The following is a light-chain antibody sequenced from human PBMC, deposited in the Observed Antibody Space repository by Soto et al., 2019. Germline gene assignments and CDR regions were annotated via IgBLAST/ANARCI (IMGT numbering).Light chain of an antibody. CDR1: QSVSGSY. V-gene: IGKV3-20*01. CDR2: GAS. Sequence: DIVLTQSPGTLSLSPGERATLSCRASQSVSGSYLAWYQQKPGQAPRLLIYGASSRATGIPDRFSGSGSRTDFTLTISRLEPEGFAVYYCQQYGNSPQTFGQGTKLEIK. J-gene: IGKJ2*01. CDR3: QQYGNSPQT.